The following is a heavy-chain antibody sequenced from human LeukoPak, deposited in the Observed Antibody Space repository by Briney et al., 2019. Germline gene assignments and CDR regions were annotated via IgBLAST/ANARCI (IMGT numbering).Heavy chain of an antibody. V-gene: IGHV1-69*06. J-gene: IGHJ6*04. Sequence: GASVKVSCKASGGTFSSYAISWVRQAPGQGLEWMGGIIPIFGTANYAQKFQGRVTITADKSTSTAHMELSSLRSEDTAVYYCANLGESPDYYYYGMDVWGKGTAVTVTA. CDR3: ANLGESPDYYYYGMDV. CDR2: IIPIFGTA. CDR1: GGTFSSYA.